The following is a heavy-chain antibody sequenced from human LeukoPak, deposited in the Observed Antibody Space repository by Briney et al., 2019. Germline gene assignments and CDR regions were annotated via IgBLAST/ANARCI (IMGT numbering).Heavy chain of an antibody. V-gene: IGHV3-15*01. J-gene: IGHJ4*02. D-gene: IGHD2-15*01. Sequence: KSKTDGGTADYAAPVKGRFTISRDDSKNTLYLQMNSLKTEDTAVYYCTTGGVVVVVAATLADYWGQGTLVTVSS. CDR2: KSKTDGGTA. CDR3: TTGGVVVVVAATLADY.